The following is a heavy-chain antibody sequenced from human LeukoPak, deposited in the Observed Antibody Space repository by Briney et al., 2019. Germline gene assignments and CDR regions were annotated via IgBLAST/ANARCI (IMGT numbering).Heavy chain of an antibody. CDR1: GDSISSSSYC. V-gene: IGHV4-39*01. CDR3: ARHSRSAYTGYESAFDI. D-gene: IGHD5-12*01. J-gene: IGHJ3*02. CDR2: VYNSANT. Sequence: SETLSLTCTVSGDSISSSSYCWDWIRQPPGKGLEWIGKVYNSANTHYNPSLKTRITMSVDTSKNQFSLKLNSVTAADTGIYYCARHSRSAYTGYESAFDIWGQGTMVTASS.